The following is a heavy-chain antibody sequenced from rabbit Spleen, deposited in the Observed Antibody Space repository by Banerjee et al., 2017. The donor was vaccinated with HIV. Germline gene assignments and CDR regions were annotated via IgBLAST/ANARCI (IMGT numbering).Heavy chain of an antibody. D-gene: IGHD2-1*01. J-gene: IGHJ4*01. CDR1: GFSFTNKDV. Sequence: QEQLEESGGGLVKPEGSLTLTCTASGFSFTNKDVMCWVRQAPGKGLEWIGCINTITGKTVYATWARGRFTISRASSTTVLLQMTSLTAADTATYFCVRDRANIGGDYGPYYFDLWGPGTLVT. V-gene: IGHV1S45*01. CDR2: INTITGKT. CDR3: VRDRANIGGDYGPYYFDL.